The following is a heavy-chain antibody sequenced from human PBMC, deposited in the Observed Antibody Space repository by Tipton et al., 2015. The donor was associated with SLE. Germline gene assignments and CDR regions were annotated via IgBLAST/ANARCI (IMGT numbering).Heavy chain of an antibody. CDR1: GDSISSPFYY. CDR3: ARVLAGVGATSYYYGMDV. Sequence: GLVKPSETLSLTCTVSGDSISSPFYYWDWIRQSPGKGLDWIGSIDYSGSTYYNPSLQSRVTISVDTSKNQFSLKLSSVTAADTAVYYCARVLAGVGATSYYYGMDVWGQGTTVTVSS. V-gene: IGHV4-39*01. J-gene: IGHJ6*02. CDR2: IDYSGST. D-gene: IGHD1-26*01.